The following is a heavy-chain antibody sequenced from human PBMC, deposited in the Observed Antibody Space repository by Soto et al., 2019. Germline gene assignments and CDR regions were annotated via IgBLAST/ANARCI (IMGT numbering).Heavy chain of an antibody. CDR1: GFTFDDYA. J-gene: IGHJ5*02. Sequence: EVQLVESGGGLVQPGRSLRLSCAASGFTFDDYAMHWVRQAPGKGLEWVSGISWNSGSIGYADSVKGRFTISRDNAKNSLYLQMNSLRAEDTALYYCAKEGVRGRIWLAEGWFDPWGQGTLVTVSS. D-gene: IGHD6-19*01. CDR3: AKEGVRGRIWLAEGWFDP. V-gene: IGHV3-9*01. CDR2: ISWNSGSI.